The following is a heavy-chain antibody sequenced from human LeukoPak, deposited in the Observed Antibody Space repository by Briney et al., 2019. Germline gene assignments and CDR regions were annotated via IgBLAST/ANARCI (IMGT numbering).Heavy chain of an antibody. V-gene: IGHV3-23*01. J-gene: IGHJ4*02. CDR1: GLTFISFS. CDR3: AKDTSPCGGDCPGYFDD. Sequence: GGSLRLSSAACGLTFISFSMSGVRRPPGKGPEWVSGFGGSGIIHYADSVKGRFTISRDNSKNKLYLQMSNLRPEDTAVYHCAKDTSPCGGDCPGYFDDWGQGILVTVSS. CDR2: FGGSGII. D-gene: IGHD2-21*02.